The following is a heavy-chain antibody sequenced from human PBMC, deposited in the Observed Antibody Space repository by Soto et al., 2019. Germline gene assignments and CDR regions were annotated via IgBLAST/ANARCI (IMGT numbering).Heavy chain of an antibody. D-gene: IGHD6-19*01. CDR1: GYTFTSYY. V-gene: IGHV1-46*01. J-gene: IGHJ3*02. CDR3: ARTPSSGRYHVGAYDAFDI. Sequence: QVQLVQSGAEVKKPGASVKVSCKASGYTFTSYYMHWVRQAPGQGLEWMGIINPSGGSTSYAQKFQGRVTMTRDTSTSTGYMELSSLRSEDTALYYCARTPSSGRYHVGAYDAFDIWGQGTMVTVSS. CDR2: INPSGGST.